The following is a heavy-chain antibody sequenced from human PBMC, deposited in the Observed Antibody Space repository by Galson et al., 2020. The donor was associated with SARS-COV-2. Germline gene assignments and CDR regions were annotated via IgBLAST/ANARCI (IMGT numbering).Heavy chain of an antibody. CDR1: GYTLTTYG. D-gene: IGHD2-2*01. V-gene: IGHV1-18*04. J-gene: IGHJ6*03. CDR2: ISTSKGNT. CDR3: ARDSCRGGSLSSCSFYYYFDV. Sequence: ASVKVSCKASGYTLTTYGITWMRQAPGHGLEWVGWISTSKGNTKYSQRLQDRVIMTTDTSTSTVYMELRSLRSDDTAIYYCARDSCRGGSLSSCSFYYYFDVWGNGTAVSVSS.